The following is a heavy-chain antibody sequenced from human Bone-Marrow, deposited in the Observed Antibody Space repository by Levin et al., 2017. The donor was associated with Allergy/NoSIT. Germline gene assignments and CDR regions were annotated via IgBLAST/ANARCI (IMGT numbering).Heavy chain of an antibody. V-gene: IGHV5-51*01. D-gene: IGHD5-18*01. CDR2: IHPDDSET. J-gene: IGHJ6*02. Sequence: GGSLRLSCQGSGYRFSNYLIAWVRQMPGKGLQWMGMIHPDDSETTYSPSFRGQVTISADRSMNIAYLQWNSLKASDTAKYYCARLRRGYSYGTVLDYYYDGMDVWGQGTTVTVSS. CDR3: ARLRRGYSYGTVLDYYYDGMDV. CDR1: GYRFSNYL.